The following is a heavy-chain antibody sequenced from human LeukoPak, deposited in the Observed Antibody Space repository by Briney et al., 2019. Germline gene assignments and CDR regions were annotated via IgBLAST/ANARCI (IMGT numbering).Heavy chain of an antibody. V-gene: IGHV3-66*01. D-gene: IGHD1-1*01. J-gene: IGHJ2*01. Sequence: PGGSLRLSCAASGFTFSSYEMNWVRQAPGKGLEWASLIYSGGSTYYADSVQGRFIISRDNSKNTVYLQLNSLRAEDTAVYYCARTTESYFDFWGRGTLVTVSS. CDR2: IYSGGST. CDR1: GFTFSSYE. CDR3: ARTTESYFDF.